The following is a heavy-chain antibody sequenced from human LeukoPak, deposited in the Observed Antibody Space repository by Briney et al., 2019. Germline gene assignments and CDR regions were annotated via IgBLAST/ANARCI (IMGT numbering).Heavy chain of an antibody. D-gene: IGHD5-24*01. CDR3: ARRATAMAYYYYMDV. CDR1: GYTFTSYD. J-gene: IGHJ6*03. Sequence: ASVKVSCKASGYTFTSYDINWVRQATGQGLEWMGWMNPNSGNTGYAQKFQGRVTITRNTSISTAYMELSSLRSEDTAVYYCARRATAMAYYYYMDVWAKGPRSPSP. CDR2: MNPNSGNT. V-gene: IGHV1-8*03.